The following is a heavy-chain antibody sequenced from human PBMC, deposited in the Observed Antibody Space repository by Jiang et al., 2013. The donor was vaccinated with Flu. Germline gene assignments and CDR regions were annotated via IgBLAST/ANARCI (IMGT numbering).Heavy chain of an antibody. D-gene: IGHD2-2*01. CDR3: ARDRSRGIVVVPAAYRRVVNWFDP. V-gene: IGHV1-3*01. CDR1: GYTFTSYA. Sequence: GAEVKKPGASVKVSCKASGYTFTSYAMHWVRQAPGQRLEWMGWINAGNGNTKYSQKFQGRVTTTRDTSASTAYMELSSLRSEDTAVYYCARDRSRGIVVVPAAYRRVVNWFDPWAREPWSPSPQ. J-gene: IGHJ5*02. CDR2: INAGNGNT.